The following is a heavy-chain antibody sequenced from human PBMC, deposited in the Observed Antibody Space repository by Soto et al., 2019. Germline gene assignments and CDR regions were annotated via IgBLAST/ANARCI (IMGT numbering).Heavy chain of an antibody. D-gene: IGHD3-22*01. CDR2: INPSGGST. CDR3: ARDPGYYDSSGYPKRPPFDY. V-gene: IGHV1-46*01. CDR1: GYTFTSYY. Sequence: GASVKVSCKASGYTFTSYYMHWVRQAPGQGLEWMGIINPSGGSTSYAQKFQGRVTMTRDTSTSTVYMELSSLRSEDTAVYYCARDPGYYDSSGYPKRPPFDYWGQGTLVTVSS. J-gene: IGHJ4*02.